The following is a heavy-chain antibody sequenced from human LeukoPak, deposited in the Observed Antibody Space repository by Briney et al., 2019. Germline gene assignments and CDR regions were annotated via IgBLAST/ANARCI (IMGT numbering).Heavy chain of an antibody. CDR2: ISYSGDT. D-gene: IGHD3-16*02. CDR3: GRSDRNTVDV. Sequence: PSETLSLTCTVSGDSITSYYWSWLRQPPGKGLEWIGYISYSGDTNYNPSLKSRVTISVDKSKNQFSLDLSSVTAADTAAFYCGRSDRNTVDVWGQGTTVTVSS. J-gene: IGHJ6*02. CDR1: GDSITSYY. V-gene: IGHV4-59*08.